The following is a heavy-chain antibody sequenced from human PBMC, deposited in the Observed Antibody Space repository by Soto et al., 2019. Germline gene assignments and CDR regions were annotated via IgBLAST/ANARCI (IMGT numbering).Heavy chain of an antibody. V-gene: IGHV3-23*01. Sequence: GGSLRLSCIASGVTFSTYAMSWVRQAPGKGLEWVSAISGSGGTTYYSYSVKGRFTISRDNSKNTLYLQMNSLRAEDTAVYYCAKHRAGVGSRSDTYYFDVWGQGTLVTVSS. J-gene: IGHJ4*02. CDR3: AKHRAGVGSRSDTYYFDV. CDR2: ISGSGGTT. D-gene: IGHD3-10*01. CDR1: GVTFSTYA.